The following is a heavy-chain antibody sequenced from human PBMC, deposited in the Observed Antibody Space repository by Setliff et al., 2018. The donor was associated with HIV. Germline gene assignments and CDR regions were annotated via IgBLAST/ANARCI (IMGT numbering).Heavy chain of an antibody. CDR3: ARESSEAPAFLFDI. V-gene: IGHV4-4*07. CDR1: GGSITNHY. D-gene: IGHD2-2*01. CDR2: IYGSGIT. Sequence: LFLTCTVSGGSITNHYWSWIRQPAGKGLGWIGRIYGSGITSYNPSLQRPVTMSVDTSKNQFSLRLNFVTAADTAVYFCARESSEAPAFLFDIWGQGNMVTVSS. J-gene: IGHJ3*02.